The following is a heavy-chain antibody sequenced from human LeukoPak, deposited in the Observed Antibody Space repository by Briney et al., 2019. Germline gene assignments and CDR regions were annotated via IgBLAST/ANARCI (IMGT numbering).Heavy chain of an antibody. V-gene: IGHV3-15*01. CDR1: GFTFSNAW. CDR3: TARYCRSTSCYGEYFQR. CDR2: IKSKTDGGTT. D-gene: IGHD2-2*01. J-gene: IGHJ1*01. Sequence: GGSLRLSCAASGFTFSNAWMSWVRQAPGKGLEWVGRIKSKTDGGTTDYAAPVRGRFTISRDDSKNTLYLQMNSLKTEDTAVYYCTARYCRSTSCYGEYFQRWGQGTLVTVSS.